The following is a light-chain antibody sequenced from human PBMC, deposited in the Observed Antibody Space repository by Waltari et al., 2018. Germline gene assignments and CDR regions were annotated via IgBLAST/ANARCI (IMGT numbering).Light chain of an antibody. CDR2: DAS. CDR1: QSVRSY. CDR3: QQRSNWA. J-gene: IGKJ4*01. V-gene: IGKV3-11*01. Sequence: EIVLTQSPATLSLSPGERATLSYRASQSVRSYLAWYQQKPGQAPRLLIYDASNRATGIPARFSGSGSGTDFTLTISSLEPEDFAVYYCQQRSNWAFGGGTKVEIK.